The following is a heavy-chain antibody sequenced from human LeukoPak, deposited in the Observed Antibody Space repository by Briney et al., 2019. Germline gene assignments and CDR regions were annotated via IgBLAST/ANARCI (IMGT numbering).Heavy chain of an antibody. J-gene: IGHJ3*02. V-gene: IGHV1-2*02. CDR3: ARESYDILTGYSHDAFDI. D-gene: IGHD3-9*01. CDR1: GYTFTGYY. CDR2: INPNSGGT. Sequence: ASVKVSCKASGYTFTGYYMHWVRQAPGQGLEWMGWINPNSGGTNYAQKFQGRVTMTRDTSISTAYMELSRLRSDDTAVYYCARESYDILTGYSHDAFDIWGQGTMVTVSS.